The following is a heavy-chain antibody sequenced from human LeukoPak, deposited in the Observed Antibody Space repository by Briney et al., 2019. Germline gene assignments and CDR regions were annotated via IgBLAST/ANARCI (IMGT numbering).Heavy chain of an antibody. CDR3: ARVGTTGATADN. CDR1: GYTFTGYY. V-gene: IGHV1-2*02. J-gene: IGHJ4*02. Sequence: GASVKVSCKASGYTFTGYYMHWVRQAPGQGLEWMGWINPNSGGTNYAQKFQGRVTMTSDTSTSTVYMELKSLRSEDTAVYFCARVGTTGATADNWGQGTLVTVSS. CDR2: INPNSGGT. D-gene: IGHD4-11*01.